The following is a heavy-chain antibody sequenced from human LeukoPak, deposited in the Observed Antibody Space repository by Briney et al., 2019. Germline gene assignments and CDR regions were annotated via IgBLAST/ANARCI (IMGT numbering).Heavy chain of an antibody. J-gene: IGHJ4*02. CDR1: GGSFSGYY. V-gene: IGHV4-34*01. D-gene: IGHD5-12*01. CDR3: ARRGYDWLGISLGFDY. Sequence: PSETLSLTCAVYGGSFSGYYWSWIRQPPGKGLEWIGGTNHSGSTNYNPSLKSRVTISVDTSKNQFSLKLSSVTAADTAVYYCARRGYDWLGISLGFDYWGQGTLVTVSS. CDR2: TNHSGST.